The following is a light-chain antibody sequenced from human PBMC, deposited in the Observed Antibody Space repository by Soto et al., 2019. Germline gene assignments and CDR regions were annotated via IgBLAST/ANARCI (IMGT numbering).Light chain of an antibody. CDR1: QSITTY. V-gene: IGKV1-39*01. CDR2: AAS. Sequence: DIQMTQSPSSLSASVGDGVTITCRASQSITTYLNWYRQKPGKAPKLLIYAASSLQSGVPSRFSGNGSGTDFTLIISSLQPEDSATYYCQQAYSFPITFGQGTRLDIK. J-gene: IGKJ5*01. CDR3: QQAYSFPIT.